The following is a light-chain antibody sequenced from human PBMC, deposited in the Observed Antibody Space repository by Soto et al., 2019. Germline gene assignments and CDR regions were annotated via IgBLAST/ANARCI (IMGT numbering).Light chain of an antibody. CDR1: QSGLYSSKNKNY. J-gene: IGKJ1*01. V-gene: IGKV4-1*01. Sequence: DIVMTQSPDSLAVSLGERATINCKSSQSGLYSSKNKNYLAWYQQKAGQPPKLLIYWASTRESGVPDRFSGSGSGKDFTLTISSLQAEDVAVYYCQQYYNSPVTFGQGTKVEIK. CDR3: QQYYNSPVT. CDR2: WAS.